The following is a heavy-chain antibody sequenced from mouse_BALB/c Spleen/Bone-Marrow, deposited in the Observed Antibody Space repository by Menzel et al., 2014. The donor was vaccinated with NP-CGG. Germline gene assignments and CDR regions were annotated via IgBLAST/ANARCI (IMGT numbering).Heavy chain of an antibody. CDR2: ISSGGSYT. CDR3: ARKSYYDYDGRPWFAY. Sequence: EVHLVESGGGLVKLGGSLKLSCAASGFTFSSYAMSWVRQTPEKRLEWVATISSGGSYTYYPDSVKGRFTISRDNAKNTLYLQMSSLRYEDTAMYYCARKSYYDYDGRPWFAYWGQGTLVTVSA. CDR1: GFTFSSYA. J-gene: IGHJ3*01. D-gene: IGHD2-4*01. V-gene: IGHV5-9-3*01.